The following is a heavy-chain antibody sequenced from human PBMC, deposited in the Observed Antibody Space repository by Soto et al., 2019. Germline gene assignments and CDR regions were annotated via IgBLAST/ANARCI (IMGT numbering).Heavy chain of an antibody. D-gene: IGHD3-10*01. J-gene: IGHJ3*02. Sequence: PGGSLRLSCAASGFTFSDYYMSWIRQAPGKGLEWVAYISRSSSYTNYADSVKGRFTISRDDAKNSLYLQMTSLRAEDTAVYYCARAVWSGESHDIWGQGTLVTVSS. CDR1: GFTFSDYY. CDR3: ARAVWSGESHDI. V-gene: IGHV3-11*05. CDR2: ISRSSSYT.